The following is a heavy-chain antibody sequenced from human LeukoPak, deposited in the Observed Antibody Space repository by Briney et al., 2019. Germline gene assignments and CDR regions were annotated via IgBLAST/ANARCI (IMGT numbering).Heavy chain of an antibody. J-gene: IGHJ4*02. D-gene: IGHD5-12*01. V-gene: IGHV3-66*01. CDR1: GFSVSNNY. CDR3: ASDLYSGYELGTLGY. CDR2: IYTSGTT. Sequence: GESLRLSCAASGFSVSNNYVNWVRQAPGKGLEWVAVIYTSGTTKAADSVKGRFTISRDNAKNSLYLQMNSLRAEDTAVYYCASDLYSGYELGTLGYWGQGTLVTVSS.